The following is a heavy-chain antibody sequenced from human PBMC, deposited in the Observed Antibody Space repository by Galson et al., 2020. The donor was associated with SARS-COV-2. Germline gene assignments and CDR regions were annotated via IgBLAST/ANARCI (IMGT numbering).Heavy chain of an antibody. CDR2: IRSKAYGGTT. CDR3: TRLGRGSYRSHLDY. CDR1: GFTFGDYA. Sequence: GGSLRLSCTASGFTFGDYAMSWFRQAPGKGLEWVGFIRSKAYGGTTEYAASVKGRFTISRDDSKSIAYLQMNSLKTEDTAVYYCTRLGRGSYRSHLDYGGQGTRVTVSS. J-gene: IGHJ4*02. D-gene: IGHD3-16*02. V-gene: IGHV3-49*03.